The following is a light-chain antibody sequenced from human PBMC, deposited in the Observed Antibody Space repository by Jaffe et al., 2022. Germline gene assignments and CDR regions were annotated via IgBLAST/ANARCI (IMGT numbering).Light chain of an antibody. CDR2: EVS. J-gene: IGLJ2*01. V-gene: IGLV2-8*01. Sequence: QSALTQPPSASGSPGQSVTISCTGTSSDVGGHNYVSWYQQHPGKAPKLMIYEVSQRPSGVPDRFSGSKSGNTASLTVSGLQAEDEADYYCSSDAGSNNLVFGGGTKLTVL. CDR1: SSDVGGHNY. CDR3: SSDAGSNNLV.